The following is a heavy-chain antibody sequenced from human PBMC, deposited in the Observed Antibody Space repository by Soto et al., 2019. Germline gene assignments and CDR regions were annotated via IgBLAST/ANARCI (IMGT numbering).Heavy chain of an antibody. D-gene: IGHD3-10*01. CDR1: GGSVSSGSYY. J-gene: IGHJ5*02. CDR3: AIAERITMVRARRSSSWYGESDWFDP. V-gene: IGHV4-61*01. CDR2: IYYSGST. Sequence: SETLSLTCTVSGGSVSSGSYYWSWIRQPPGKGLEWIGYIYYSGSTNYNPSLKSRVTISVDTSKNQFSLKLSSVTAADTAVYYCAIAERITMVRARRSSSWYGESDWFDPWGQGTLVTVSS.